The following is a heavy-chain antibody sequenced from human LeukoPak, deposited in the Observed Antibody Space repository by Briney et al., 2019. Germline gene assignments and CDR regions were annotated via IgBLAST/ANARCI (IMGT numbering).Heavy chain of an antibody. CDR3: ARDQAQWLVLDP. J-gene: IGHJ5*02. D-gene: IGHD6-19*01. Sequence: GGSLRLSCAGSGFTFSYYSMNWVRQAPGKGLEWISYISKSSSTIYYADSVKGRFTISRDNAKNSLYLQMNSLRAEDTAVYYCARDQAQWLVLDPWGQGTLVTVSS. CDR1: GFTFSYYS. CDR2: ISKSSSTI. V-gene: IGHV3-48*04.